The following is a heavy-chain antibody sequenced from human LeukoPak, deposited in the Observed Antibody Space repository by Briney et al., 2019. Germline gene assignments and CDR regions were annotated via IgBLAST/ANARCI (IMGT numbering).Heavy chain of an antibody. CDR1: GGSFSGYY. CDR3: ARSNWDRRLDY. V-gene: IGHV4-34*01. J-gene: IGHJ4*02. D-gene: IGHD1-1*01. Sequence: SGTLSLTCAVYGGSFSGYYWSWIRQPPGKGLEWIGEINHSGSTNYNPSLKSRVTISVDTSKNQFSLKLSSVTAADTAVYYCARSNWDRRLDYWGQGTLVTVSS. CDR2: INHSGST.